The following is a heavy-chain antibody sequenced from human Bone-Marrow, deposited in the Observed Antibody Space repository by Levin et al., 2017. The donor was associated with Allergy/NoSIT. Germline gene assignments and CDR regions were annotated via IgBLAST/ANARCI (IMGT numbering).Heavy chain of an antibody. D-gene: IGHD3-3*01. CDR2: IKQDGSEK. Sequence: GESLKISCAASGFTFSSYWMSWVRQAPGKGLEWVANIKQDGSEKYYVDSVKGRFTISRDNAKNSLYLQMNSLRAEDTAVYYCARDMRVVILHYYYYYGMDVWGQGTTVTVSS. V-gene: IGHV3-7*01. CDR3: ARDMRVVILHYYYYYGMDV. CDR1: GFTFSSYW. J-gene: IGHJ6*02.